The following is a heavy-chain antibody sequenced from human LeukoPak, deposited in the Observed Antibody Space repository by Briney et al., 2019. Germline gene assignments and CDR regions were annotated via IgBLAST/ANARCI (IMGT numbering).Heavy chain of an antibody. D-gene: IGHD3-22*01. V-gene: IGHV4-34*01. CDR1: GGSFSGYY. CDR3: ARAQKTYYYDSSSYYRNAFDI. CDR2: INDSGST. Sequence: AETLSLTCAVYGGSFSGYYWSWIRQPPGKGLEWIGEINDSGSTNYNPSLKSRVTISVDTSKNHFSLELSSVTAEDTAVYYCARAQKTYYYDSSSYYRNAFDIWGQGTMVTVSS. J-gene: IGHJ3*02.